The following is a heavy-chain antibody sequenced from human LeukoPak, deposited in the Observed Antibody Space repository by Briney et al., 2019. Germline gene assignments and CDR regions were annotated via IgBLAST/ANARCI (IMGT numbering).Heavy chain of an antibody. CDR2: INPKSGGT. Sequence: APVKASCKASGYSFTRHYMHWVRQAPGQGLEWRGWINPKSGGTNYAQKFQGRVTITRATSISTAYMELSRLRSDDTAVYYCARDRGALVYYYMDVWGKGTTVTISS. CDR3: ARDRGALVYYYMDV. CDR1: GYSFTRHY. V-gene: IGHV1-2*02. J-gene: IGHJ6*03. D-gene: IGHD1-26*01.